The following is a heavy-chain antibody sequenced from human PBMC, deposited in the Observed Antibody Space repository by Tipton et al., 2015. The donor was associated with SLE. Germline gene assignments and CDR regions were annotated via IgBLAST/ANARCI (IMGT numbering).Heavy chain of an antibody. V-gene: IGHV4-34*01. CDR3: ARDRVAVAQPMDV. D-gene: IGHD6-19*01. J-gene: IGHJ6*03. Sequence: TLSLTCAVYGGSFSGYYWSWIRQPPGKGLEWIGEINHSGSTNYNPSLKSRVIISVDTSKNQFSPKLSSVTAADTAVYYCARDRVAVAQPMDVWGKGTTVTVSS. CDR1: GGSFSGYY. CDR2: INHSGST.